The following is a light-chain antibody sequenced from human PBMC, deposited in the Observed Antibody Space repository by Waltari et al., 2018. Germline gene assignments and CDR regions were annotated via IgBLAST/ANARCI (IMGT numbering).Light chain of an antibody. CDR2: DDS. V-gene: IGLV3-21*02. Sequence: YVLTPPPSVSVAPGQTAKITCGGDNIADKRVNWYKQRPGQAPVLVVYDDSDRPSGIPERFSGSNSGKATLTISRVEAGDEADYYCQVWDSTSDHVVFGGGTKLTVL. CDR1: NIADKR. J-gene: IGLJ2*01. CDR3: QVWDSTSDHVV.